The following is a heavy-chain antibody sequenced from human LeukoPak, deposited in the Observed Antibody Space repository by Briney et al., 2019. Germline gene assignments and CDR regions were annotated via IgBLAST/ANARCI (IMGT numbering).Heavy chain of an antibody. CDR1: GFTFSRYD. CDR2: VYKGGNT. CDR3: ARASRYYDSSGYPHDTFDI. Sequence: GGSLRLSCAASGFTFSRYDMHWVRHATGKGLEWVSGVYKGGNTYYPGSVKCRFNISRENAKTSLYLQMRSLRAGDTAVYYCARASRYYDSSGYPHDTFDIWGQGTLVTVSS. V-gene: IGHV3-13*01. J-gene: IGHJ3*02. D-gene: IGHD3-22*01.